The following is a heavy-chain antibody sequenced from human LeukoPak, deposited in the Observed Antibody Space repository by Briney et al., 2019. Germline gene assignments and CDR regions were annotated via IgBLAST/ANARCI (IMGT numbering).Heavy chain of an antibody. V-gene: IGHV3-53*01. CDR1: GFTVRSNY. Sequence: GGSLRLFCAVSGFTVRSNYMSWVRQAPGKGLEWVSVIYSGGSTYYADSVKGRFTISRDNSKNTLYLQMSSLRVEDTAVYYCATWEDSGTYYQRAAFDIWGQGTMVTVSS. J-gene: IGHJ3*02. CDR2: IYSGGST. D-gene: IGHD1-26*01. CDR3: ATWEDSGTYYQRAAFDI.